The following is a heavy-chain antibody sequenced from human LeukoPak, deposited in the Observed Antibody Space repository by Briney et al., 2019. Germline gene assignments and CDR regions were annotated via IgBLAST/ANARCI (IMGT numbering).Heavy chain of an antibody. V-gene: IGHV3-15*01. CDR1: GFSFTYAW. J-gene: IGHJ4*02. CDR3: TTDLNQRLKWFGNPLDH. D-gene: IGHD3-10*01. Sequence: PGGSLRLSCVASGFSFTYAWMSWVRQAPGKGLQWVGHIRSETDGATTDYAAAVQGRFTISRDDSKKMPYLEMNSLKTEDTGLYYGTTDLNQRLKWFGNPLDHWGQGTPVTVSS. CDR2: IRSETDGATT.